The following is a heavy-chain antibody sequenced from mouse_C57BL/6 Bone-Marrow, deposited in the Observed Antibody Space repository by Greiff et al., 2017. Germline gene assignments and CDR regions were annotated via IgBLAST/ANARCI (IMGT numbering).Heavy chain of an antibody. J-gene: IGHJ3*01. CDR2: IHPGNGDT. V-gene: IGHV1-12*01. D-gene: IGHD2-4*01. CDR3: ARREIGLRAFAY. CDR1: GYTFTSYN. Sequence: QVQLKQSGAELVRPGASVKMSCKASGYTFTSYNMHWVKQTPRQGLEWIGAIHPGNGDTSYNQKFKGKATLTVDKSSSTAYMQLSSLTSEDAAVXFCARREIGLRAFAYWGQGTLVTVSA.